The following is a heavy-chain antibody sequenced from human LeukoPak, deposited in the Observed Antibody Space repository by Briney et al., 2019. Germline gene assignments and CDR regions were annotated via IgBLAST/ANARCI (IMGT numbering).Heavy chain of an antibody. D-gene: IGHD2-2*01. V-gene: IGHV3-30*18. Sequence: GGSLRLSCAASGFTFSSYGMHWVRQAPGKGLEWVAVISYDGSNKYYADSVKGRFTISRDNSKNTLYLQMNSLRAEDTAVYYCAKSARYCSSTCCHILDYYGMDVWGQGTTVTVSS. CDR1: GFTFSSYG. CDR2: ISYDGSNK. J-gene: IGHJ6*02. CDR3: AKSARYCSSTCCHILDYYGMDV.